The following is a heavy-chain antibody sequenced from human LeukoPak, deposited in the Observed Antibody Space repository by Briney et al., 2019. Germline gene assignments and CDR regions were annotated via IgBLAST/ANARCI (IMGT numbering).Heavy chain of an antibody. V-gene: IGHV1-69*05. Sequence: SVKVSCKASGGTFSSYAISWVRQAPGQGLEWMGGIIPIFGTANYAQKFQGRVTITTDESTSTAYMELSSLRSEDTAVYYCARGNVDTAYYYYMDVWGKGTTVTVSS. D-gene: IGHD5-18*01. J-gene: IGHJ6*03. CDR3: ARGNVDTAYYYYMDV. CDR2: IIPIFGTA. CDR1: GGTFSSYA.